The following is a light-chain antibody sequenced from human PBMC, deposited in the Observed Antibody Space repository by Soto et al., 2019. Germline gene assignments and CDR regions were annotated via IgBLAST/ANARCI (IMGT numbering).Light chain of an antibody. CDR3: QQYNDYL. J-gene: IGKJ2*01. Sequence: DIQVTQSPSTLSASVGDRVTITCRASHTISCWFACYQQKPGKAPKLLIYDASTLEIGVPSRFSCSGSGTEYPLTIRSLQPDDFATYYCQQYNDYLFGQGTTLEIK. CDR1: HTISCW. V-gene: IGKV1-5*01. CDR2: DAS.